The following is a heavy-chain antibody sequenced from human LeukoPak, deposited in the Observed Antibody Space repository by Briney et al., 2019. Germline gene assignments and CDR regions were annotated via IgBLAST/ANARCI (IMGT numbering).Heavy chain of an antibody. V-gene: IGHV4-39*01. D-gene: IGHD2-15*01. J-gene: IGHJ4*02. CDR1: GGSISSGSYY. CDR2: IYYSGNT. CDR3: VRHCSGGNCYSTFDY. Sequence: SETLFLTCTVFGGSISSGSYYWGWIRQPPGKGLEWIGSIYYSGNTYYSPSLKSRVTISVDTSKNQFSLKLSSVTAADTAVYYCVRHCSGGNCYSTFDYWGQGTLVTVSS.